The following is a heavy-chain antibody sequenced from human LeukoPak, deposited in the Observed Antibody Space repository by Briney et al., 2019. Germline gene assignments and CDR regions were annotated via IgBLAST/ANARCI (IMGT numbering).Heavy chain of an antibody. J-gene: IGHJ5*02. D-gene: IGHD3-22*01. Sequence: PSETLSLTCTVSGGSISSYYWSWIRQPPGKGLEWIGYIYYSGSTNYNPSLKSRVTISVDTSKNQFSLKLSSVTAADTAVYYCARLTYYYDSSGENWFDPWGQGTLVTVSS. V-gene: IGHV4-59*01. CDR3: ARLTYYYDSSGENWFDP. CDR2: IYYSGST. CDR1: GGSISSYY.